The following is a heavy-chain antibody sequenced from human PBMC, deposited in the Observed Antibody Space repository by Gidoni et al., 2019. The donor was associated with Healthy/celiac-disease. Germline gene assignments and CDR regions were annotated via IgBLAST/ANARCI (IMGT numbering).Heavy chain of an antibody. J-gene: IGHJ4*02. CDR3: ARHSLVYVTDY. D-gene: IGHD3-10*02. V-gene: IGHV4-39*01. CDR1: GGSISSSSYY. Sequence: QLQLQESGPGLVKPSETLSLTCTVSGGSISSSSYYWGWIRQPPGKGLEWIGSIYYSGSTYYNPSLKSRVTISVDTSKNQFSLKLSSVTAADTAVYYCARHSLVYVTDYWGQGTLVTVSS. CDR2: IYYSGST.